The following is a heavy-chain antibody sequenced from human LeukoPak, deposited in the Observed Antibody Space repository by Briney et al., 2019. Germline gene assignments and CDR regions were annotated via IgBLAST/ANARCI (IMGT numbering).Heavy chain of an antibody. CDR1: GYTFTSNY. D-gene: IGHD3-3*01. Sequence: ASVKVSCKASGYTFTSNYIHWVRQAPGQGLEWMGMIYPRDGSTSYAQKFQGRVTMTRDTSTSTVYMELSSLRSEDTAVYYCARAVENYDFWSGYLYYYYYGMDVWGQGTTVTVSS. V-gene: IGHV1-46*01. J-gene: IGHJ6*02. CDR2: IYPRDGST. CDR3: ARAVENYDFWSGYLYYYYYGMDV.